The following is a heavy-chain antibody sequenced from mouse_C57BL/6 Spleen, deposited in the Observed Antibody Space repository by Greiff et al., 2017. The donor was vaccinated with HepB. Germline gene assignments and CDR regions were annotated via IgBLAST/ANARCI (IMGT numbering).Heavy chain of an antibody. CDR1: GYTFTSYW. CDR2: IDPSDSYT. V-gene: IGHV1-69*01. CDR3: ARRAGLFDY. J-gene: IGHJ2*01. D-gene: IGHD3-3*01. Sequence: VQLQQPGAELVMPGASVKLSCKASGYTFTSYWMHWVKQRPGQGLEWIGEIDPSDSYTNYNQKFKGKSTLTVDKSSSTAYMQLSSLTSEDSAVYYCARRAGLFDYWGQGTTLTVSS.